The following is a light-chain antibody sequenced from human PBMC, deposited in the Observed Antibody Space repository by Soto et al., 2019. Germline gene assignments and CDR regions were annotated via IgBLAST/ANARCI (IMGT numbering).Light chain of an antibody. J-gene: IGLJ2*01. CDR2: DVN. CDR3: SSYRTASSVV. V-gene: IGLV2-14*01. CDR1: SSDIGGYNY. Sequence: QSVLTQPASVSGSPGQSITISCTGTSSDIGGYNYVSWYQQYPDKAPKLLIHDVNNRPSGVSHRFSASKSGNTASLAISGLQADDEADYFCSSYRTASSVVFGGGTQLTVL.